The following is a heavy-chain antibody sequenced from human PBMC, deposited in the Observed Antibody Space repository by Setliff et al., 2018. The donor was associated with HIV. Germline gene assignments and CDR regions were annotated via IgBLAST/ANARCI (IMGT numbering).Heavy chain of an antibody. CDR1: GGSISNSRYY. CDR2: IYYSGST. D-gene: IGHD3-22*01. V-gene: IGHV4-39*01. Sequence: SETLSLTCTVSGGSISNSRYYWSWIRQPPGKGLEWIGSIYYSGSTYYNPSLKSRVTISVDTSKNQFSLKLGSVTAADTAVYYCASRIYYYDESRVLREEGFVPWGQGTLVTVSS. CDR3: ASRIYYYDESRVLREEGFVP. J-gene: IGHJ5*02.